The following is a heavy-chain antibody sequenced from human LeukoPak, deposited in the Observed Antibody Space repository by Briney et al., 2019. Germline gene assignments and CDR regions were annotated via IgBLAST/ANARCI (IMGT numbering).Heavy chain of an antibody. J-gene: IGHJ4*02. CDR3: AGWGTSGGSL. D-gene: IGHD2-15*01. V-gene: IGHV4-39*07. CDR2: IYYSGST. CDR1: GGSISSSSYY. Sequence: SETLSLTCTVSGGSISSSSYYWGWIRQPPGKGLEWIGSIYYSGSTYYNPSLKSRVTISVDTSKNQFSLKLSPVTAADTAVYYCAGWGTSGGSLWGQGTLVTVSS.